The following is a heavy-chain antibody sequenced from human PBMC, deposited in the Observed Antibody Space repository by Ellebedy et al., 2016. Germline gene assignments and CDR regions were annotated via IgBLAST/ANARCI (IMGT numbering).Heavy chain of an antibody. V-gene: IGHV3-48*01. CDR3: ARDIIPDY. J-gene: IGHJ4*02. D-gene: IGHD2-21*01. Sequence: GESLKISXTASGFSFSSYRMNWVRQAPGKGLEWVAYMTTPTDTVFYAPSVRGRFTISRDNVNNSLYLQMNSLRADDTAVYYCARDIIPDYWGQGTLVTVSS. CDR1: GFSFSSYR. CDR2: MTTPTDTV.